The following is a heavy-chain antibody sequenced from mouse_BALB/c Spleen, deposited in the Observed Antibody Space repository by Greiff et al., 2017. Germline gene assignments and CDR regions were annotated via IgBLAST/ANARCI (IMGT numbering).Heavy chain of an antibody. CDR1: GFSLTSYG. Sequence: VKLVESGPGLVQPSQSLSITCTVSGFSLTSYGVHWVRQSPGKGLEWLGVIWSGGSTDYNAAFISRLSISKDNSKSQVFFKMNSLQADDTAIYYCAREGWLLRAMDYWGQGTSVTVSS. CDR2: IWSGGST. J-gene: IGHJ4*01. D-gene: IGHD2-3*01. V-gene: IGHV2-4-1*01. CDR3: AREGWLLRAMDY.